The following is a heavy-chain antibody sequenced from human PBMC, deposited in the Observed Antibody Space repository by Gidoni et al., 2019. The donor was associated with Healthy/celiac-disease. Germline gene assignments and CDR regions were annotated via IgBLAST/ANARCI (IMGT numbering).Heavy chain of an antibody. J-gene: IGHJ4*02. V-gene: IGHV3-9*01. CDR1: GFTLDAYA. CDR3: AKDEGPYVDKYYFDY. D-gene: IGHD5-12*01. CDR2: ISWNSGSL. Sequence: EVQLVESGGGVVQPGRSLRLSCAASGFTLDAYAMHWVRQAPGKGLEWVAGISWNSGSLGYADSVKGRFTISRDNAKNSLYLQMNSLRAEDTALYYCAKDEGPYVDKYYFDYWGQGTLVTVSS.